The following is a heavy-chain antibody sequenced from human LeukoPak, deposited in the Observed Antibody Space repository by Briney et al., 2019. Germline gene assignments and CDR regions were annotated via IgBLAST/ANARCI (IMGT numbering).Heavy chain of an antibody. D-gene: IGHD6-13*01. CDR2: ISWNSGSI. V-gene: IGHV3-9*01. J-gene: IGHJ6*02. Sequence: GRSLTLSCPASGFTFDDYAMHWVRQAPGKGLEGVSGISWNSGSIGYADSVKGRFTISRDNAKNSLYLQMNSLRAEDTALYYCAKDTGYSNFYGMDVWGQGTTVTVSS. CDR3: AKDTGYSNFYGMDV. CDR1: GFTFDDYA.